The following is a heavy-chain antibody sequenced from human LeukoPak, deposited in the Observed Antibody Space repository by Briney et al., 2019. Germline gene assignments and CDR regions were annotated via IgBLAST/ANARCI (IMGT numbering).Heavy chain of an antibody. V-gene: IGHV4-59*08. CDR3: ARAIAVAGVGAFGYMDV. D-gene: IGHD1-26*01. CDR2: IYYSGST. J-gene: IGHJ6*03. CDR1: GGSISSYY. Sequence: SETLSLTCTVSGGSISSYYWSWIRQPPGKGLKWIGYIYYSGSTNYNPSLKSRVTISVDTSKNQFSLKLSSVTAADTAVYYCARAIAVAGVGAFGYMDVWGKGTTVTVSS.